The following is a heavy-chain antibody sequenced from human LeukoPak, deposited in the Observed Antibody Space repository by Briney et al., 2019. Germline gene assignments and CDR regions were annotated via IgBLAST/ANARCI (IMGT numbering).Heavy chain of an antibody. CDR1: GFTFSSYS. D-gene: IGHD2-2*01. V-gene: IGHV3-21*01. J-gene: IGHJ5*02. CDR2: IRSSSSYI. Sequence: GGSLRLSCAASGFTFSSYSMNWVRQAPGKGLEWVSSIRSSSSYIYYADSVKGRFTISRDNAKNSLYLQMNSLRAEDTAVYYCARDLAYCSSTSCYAYWFDPWGQGTLVTVSS. CDR3: ARDLAYCSSTSCYAYWFDP.